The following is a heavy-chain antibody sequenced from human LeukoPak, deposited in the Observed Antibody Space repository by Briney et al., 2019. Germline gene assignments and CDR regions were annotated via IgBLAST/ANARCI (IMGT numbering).Heavy chain of an antibody. CDR3: AKFPGSHPRYFDY. D-gene: IGHD3-10*01. J-gene: IGHJ4*02. V-gene: IGHV3-23*01. CDR2: ISGSGGST. Sequence: GGSLRLSCAASGFTFSSYAMSWVRQAPGKGLEWVAAISGSGGSTYYADSVKGRFTISRDNSKNTLYLQMNSLRAEDTAVYYCAKFPGSHPRYFDYWGQGTLVTVSS. CDR1: GFTFSSYA.